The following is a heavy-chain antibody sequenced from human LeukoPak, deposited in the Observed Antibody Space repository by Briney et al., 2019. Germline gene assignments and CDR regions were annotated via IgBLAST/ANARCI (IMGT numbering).Heavy chain of an antibody. CDR2: IKQDGSEK. D-gene: IGHD2-15*01. Sequence: GGSLRLSCAASGFTFNSYWMSWVRQAPGKGLEWVANIKQDGSEKYYVDSVKGRFTISRDNAKNSLYLQMNSLRAEDTAVYYCARVYLAGCDYWGQGTLVTVSS. CDR1: GFTFNSYW. J-gene: IGHJ4*02. V-gene: IGHV3-7*05. CDR3: ARVYLAGCDY.